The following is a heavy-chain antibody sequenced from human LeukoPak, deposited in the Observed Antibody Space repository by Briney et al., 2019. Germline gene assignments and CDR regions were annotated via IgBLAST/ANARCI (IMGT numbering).Heavy chain of an antibody. D-gene: IGHD6-13*01. Sequence: GGSLTLSCAASGFTVSRYWMHWVRQAPGKGRVWVTRINSDGRRTSYADSVKGRFTISRDNAKNTLYLQMNSLSAEDTAVYYCARDVAAAGTYFDYWGQGTLVTVSS. CDR2: INSDGRRT. V-gene: IGHV3-74*01. J-gene: IGHJ4*02. CDR1: GFTVSRYW. CDR3: ARDVAAAGTYFDY.